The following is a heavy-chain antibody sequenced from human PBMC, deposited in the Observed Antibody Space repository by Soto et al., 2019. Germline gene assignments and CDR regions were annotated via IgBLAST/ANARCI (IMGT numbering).Heavy chain of an antibody. CDR1: GYTFTSYG. J-gene: IGHJ6*02. CDR3: ARVLAGSSSSPWSRIEDYYYYGMDV. V-gene: IGHV1-18*04. CDR2: ISAYNGNT. D-gene: IGHD6-6*01. Sequence: ASVKVSCKASGYTFTSYGISWVRQAPGQGLEWMGWISAYNGNTNYAQKLQGRVTMTTDTSTSTAYMELRSLRSDDTAVYYCARVLAGSSSSPWSRIEDYYYYGMDVWGQGTTVTVSS.